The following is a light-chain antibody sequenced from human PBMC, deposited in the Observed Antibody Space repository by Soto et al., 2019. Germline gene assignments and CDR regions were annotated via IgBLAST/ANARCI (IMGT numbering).Light chain of an antibody. Sequence: DIHMTHSPSSLSSSLVDRVTVTCRASQGISNYLAWYQQKPGKVPKLLIYAASTLQSGVPSRFSGSGSGTDFTLTISSLQSEDFAVYYCQQYNNWPRAFGQGTKVDIK. CDR1: QGISNY. CDR3: QQYNNWPRA. CDR2: AAS. J-gene: IGKJ1*01. V-gene: IGKV1-27*01.